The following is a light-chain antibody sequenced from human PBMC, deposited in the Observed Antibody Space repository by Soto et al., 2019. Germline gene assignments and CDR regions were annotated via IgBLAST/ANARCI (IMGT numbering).Light chain of an antibody. CDR2: GAS. CDR3: QQYGSSPIT. V-gene: IGKV3-20*01. CDR1: QSVSSSY. J-gene: IGKJ5*01. Sequence: EIVLTQSPGTLCLSPGERATLACRASQSVSSSYVAWYQQKPGQAPRLLIYGASSRATGSPDRFSGSGAGTDFTLTISRLEPEDFAVYYCQQYGSSPITFGQGTRLEIK.